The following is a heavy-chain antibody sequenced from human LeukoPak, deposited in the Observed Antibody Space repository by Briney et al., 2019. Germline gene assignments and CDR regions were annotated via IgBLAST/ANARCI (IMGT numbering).Heavy chain of an antibody. Sequence: GASVKVSCKASGYSFTSNVISWVRQAPGQGLEWMGGIIPIFGTANYAQKFQGRVTITADKSTSTAYMELSSLRSEDTAVYYCARGGLQMSFDPWGQGALVTVSS. CDR3: ARGGLQMSFDP. J-gene: IGHJ5*02. CDR2: IIPIFGTA. V-gene: IGHV1-69*06. D-gene: IGHD3-16*01. CDR1: GYSFTSNV.